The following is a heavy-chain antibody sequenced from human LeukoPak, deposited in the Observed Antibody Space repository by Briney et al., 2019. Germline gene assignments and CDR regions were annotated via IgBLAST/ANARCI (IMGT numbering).Heavy chain of an antibody. CDR1: GGSISSGDYY. CDR2: IYYSGST. J-gene: IGHJ4*02. D-gene: IGHD3-22*01. CDR3: ARGDSSGYVYFDY. V-gene: IGHV4-30-4*01. Sequence: PSETLSLTCTVSGGSISSGDYYWSWIRQPPGKVLEWIGYIYYSGSTYYNPSLKSRVTISVDTSKNQFSLKLSSVTAADTAVYYCARGDSSGYVYFDYWGQGTLVTVSS.